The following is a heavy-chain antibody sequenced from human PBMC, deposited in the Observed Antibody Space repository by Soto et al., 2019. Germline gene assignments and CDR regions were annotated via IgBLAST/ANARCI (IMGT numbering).Heavy chain of an antibody. D-gene: IGHD2-15*01. CDR1: GGTFSSYA. J-gene: IGHJ6*02. CDR2: IIPIFGTA. Sequence: QVQLVQSGAEVKKPGSSVKVSCKASGGTFSSYAISWVRQAPGQGLEWMGGIIPIFGTANYAQKFQGRVTITADESTSTAYMELSSLRSEDTAVYYCARYCSGGSCYPHYYYYYGMDVWGQGTTVTVSS. V-gene: IGHV1-69*01. CDR3: ARYCSGGSCYPHYYYYYGMDV.